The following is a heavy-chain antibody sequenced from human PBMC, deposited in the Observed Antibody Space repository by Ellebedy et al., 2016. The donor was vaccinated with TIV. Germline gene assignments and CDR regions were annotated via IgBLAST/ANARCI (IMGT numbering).Heavy chain of an antibody. Sequence: PGGSLRLSCAASGFTFSSFAMSWVRQAPGKGLEWVSTISGSGGSTYFADSVKGRFTISRDTSKSTLSLEMNSLRAEDTAVYYCAKDWAAAGALDYWGQGTLVTVPS. CDR3: AKDWAAAGALDY. J-gene: IGHJ4*02. D-gene: IGHD6-13*01. CDR2: ISGSGGST. CDR1: GFTFSSFA. V-gene: IGHV3-23*01.